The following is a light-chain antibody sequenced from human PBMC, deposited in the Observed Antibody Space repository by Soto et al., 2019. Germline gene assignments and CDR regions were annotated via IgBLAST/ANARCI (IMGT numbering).Light chain of an antibody. CDR1: QSISRW. CDR2: DAS. V-gene: IGKV1-5*01. J-gene: IGKJ5*01. CDR3: QQYENLPT. Sequence: DIQMTQYPSTLSAYVGDRVTITCRASQSISRWLAWHQQKPGKAPKVLIYDASSLESGVPSRFRGSGSGTDFTLTISRLQPEDIATYYCQQYENLPTFGQGTRLEIK.